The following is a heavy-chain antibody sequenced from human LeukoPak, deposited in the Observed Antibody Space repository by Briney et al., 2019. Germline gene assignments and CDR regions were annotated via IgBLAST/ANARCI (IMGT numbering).Heavy chain of an antibody. Sequence: SETLSLTCAVYIDSFTNYYWNWIRQTPGKGLEWIGEVDDSGGTNINPSLRSRVILSVDTSKNQFSLKLSSVTAADTAVYYCVRGRYSSGWYRDKNWFDPWGQGTPVTVSS. CDR1: IDSFTNYY. D-gene: IGHD6-19*01. CDR3: VRGRYSSGWYRDKNWFDP. V-gene: IGHV4-34*01. J-gene: IGHJ5*02. CDR2: VDDSGGT.